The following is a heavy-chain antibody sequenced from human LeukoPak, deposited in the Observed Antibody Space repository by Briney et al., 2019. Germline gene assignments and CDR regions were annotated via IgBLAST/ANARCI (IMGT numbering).Heavy chain of an antibody. J-gene: IGHJ6*02. CDR2: INSDGSAT. CDR3: TRDHGLDV. CDR1: GFTFSSYW. V-gene: IGHV3-74*01. Sequence: PGGSLRLSCAASGFTFSSYWMSWVRQAPGKGLMWVSQINSDGSATSCADPVKGRCTISRDNAKNMLYLEMNSLRVEDTAVYFCTRDHGLDVWGQETAVTVSS.